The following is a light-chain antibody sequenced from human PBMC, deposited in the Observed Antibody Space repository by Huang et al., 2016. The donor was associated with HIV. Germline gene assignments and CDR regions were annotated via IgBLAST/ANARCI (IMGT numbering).Light chain of an antibody. Sequence: EVVMTQSPNTLSVSPGERATLSCRASQSISSNLAWYQQKPGQAPRLLSYRASARAAGVPARFSGSGSGTEFTLTISSLQSEEFAIYYCQQYNNWPPLTFGGGTKVEI. J-gene: IGKJ4*01. CDR1: QSISSN. V-gene: IGKV3-15*01. CDR2: RAS. CDR3: QQYNNWPPLT.